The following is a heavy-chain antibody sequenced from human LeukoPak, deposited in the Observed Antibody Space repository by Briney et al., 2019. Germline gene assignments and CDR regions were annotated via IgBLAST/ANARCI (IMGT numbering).Heavy chain of an antibody. D-gene: IGHD1-26*01. V-gene: IGHV4-39*07. CDR2: IYYSGST. J-gene: IGHJ4*02. Sequence: SETLSLTCTVSGGSISSSSYYWGWIRQPPGKGLERIGSIYYSGSTYYNPSLKSRVTISVDTSKNQFSLKLSSVTAADTAVYYCARLLVGATVYFDYWGQGTLVTVSS. CDR1: GGSISSSSYY. CDR3: ARLLVGATVYFDY.